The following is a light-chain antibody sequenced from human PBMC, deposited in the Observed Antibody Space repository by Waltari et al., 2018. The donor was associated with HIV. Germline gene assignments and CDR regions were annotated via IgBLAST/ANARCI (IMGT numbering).Light chain of an antibody. Sequence: DIRITPSPSTLSASAGDRVTLTCRASQKISSWLAWYQQRPGKAPNLLIYQASTLQGGVPSRFSGSGSGTDFTLTINRLQSDDFGTYYCQQYDTFPYTFGPGTNLEIK. J-gene: IGKJ2*01. CDR1: QKISSW. CDR2: QAS. CDR3: QQYDTFPYT. V-gene: IGKV1-5*01.